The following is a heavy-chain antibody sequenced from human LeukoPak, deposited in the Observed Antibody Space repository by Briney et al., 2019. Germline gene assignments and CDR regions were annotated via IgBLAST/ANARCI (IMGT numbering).Heavy chain of an antibody. CDR2: IRADAVTT. CDR3: AKIRAPSHSCTNGVCDWSYFDY. V-gene: IGHV3-23*01. D-gene: IGHD2-8*01. CDR1: GFIFSHHG. Sequence: PGGSLRLSCATSGFIFSHHGMNWARQPPGKGLEWVSGIRADAVTTYHADSVKGRSTISRDNSKNTLYLQMNSLRAEDTAVYYCAKIRAPSHSCTNGVCDWSYFDYWGQGTLVTVSS. J-gene: IGHJ4*02.